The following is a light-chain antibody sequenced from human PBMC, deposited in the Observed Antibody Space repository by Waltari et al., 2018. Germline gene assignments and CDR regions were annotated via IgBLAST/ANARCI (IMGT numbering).Light chain of an antibody. V-gene: IGKV3-15*01. CDR3: QQYNSWPPWT. CDR1: QSVSTN. CDR2: GAS. Sequence: EVVMTQSPAPLSVSPGERATLSCRASQSVSTNLAWYQHKPGQAPRLLIYGASTRATGIPARFSGSGSGTEFTLTITSLQSEDFAAYYCQQYNSWPPWTFGQGTTVEIK. J-gene: IGKJ1*01.